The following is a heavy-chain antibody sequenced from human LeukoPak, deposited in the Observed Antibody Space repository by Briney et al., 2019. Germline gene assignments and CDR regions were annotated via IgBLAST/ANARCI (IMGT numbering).Heavy chain of an antibody. CDR3: ARDSADRRVVVITLPFDY. V-gene: IGHV1-2*06. CDR2: INPNSGGT. Sequence: ASVKVSCKASGYTFTHHYMHWVRQAPGQGLEWMGRINPNSGGTNYAQKFQGRVTLTRDSSISTAYMELSRLRSDDTAVYYCARDSADRRVVVITLPFDYWGQGTVVTVSS. J-gene: IGHJ4*02. D-gene: IGHD2-21*01. CDR1: GYTFTHHY.